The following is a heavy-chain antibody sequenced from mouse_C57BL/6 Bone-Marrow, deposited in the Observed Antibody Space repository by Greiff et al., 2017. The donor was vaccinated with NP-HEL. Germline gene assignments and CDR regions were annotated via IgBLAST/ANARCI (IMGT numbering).Heavy chain of an antibody. V-gene: IGHV5-6*01. Sequence: EVHLVESGGDLVKPGGSLKLSCAASGFTFSSYGMSWVRQTPDKRLEWVATISSGGSYTYYPDSVKGRFTISRDNAKNTLYLQMSSLKSEDTAMYYCARFSTVVATWWYFDVWGTGTTVTVSS. CDR2: ISSGGSYT. CDR1: GFTFSSYG. D-gene: IGHD1-1*01. J-gene: IGHJ1*03. CDR3: ARFSTVVATWWYFDV.